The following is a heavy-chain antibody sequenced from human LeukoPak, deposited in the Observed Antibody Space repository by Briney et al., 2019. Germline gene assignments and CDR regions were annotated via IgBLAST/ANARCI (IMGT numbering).Heavy chain of an antibody. CDR3: ARGPQWLGYYYFDY. D-gene: IGHD6-19*01. Sequence: PSETLSLTCTVSGGSVSSNSYYWGWIRQPPGKGLEWIGSVYYSGTTYYNPSLRSRVTISVDTSRNQFSLKLNSLTAADTAMYYCARGPQWLGYYYFDYWGQGTLVTVSS. J-gene: IGHJ4*02. CDR2: VYYSGTT. V-gene: IGHV4-39*01. CDR1: GGSVSSNSYY.